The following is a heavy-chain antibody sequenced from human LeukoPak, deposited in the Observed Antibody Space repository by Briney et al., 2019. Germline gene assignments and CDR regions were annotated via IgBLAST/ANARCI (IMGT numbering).Heavy chain of an antibody. CDR3: ARDPAKGAATYFDY. D-gene: IGHD2-15*01. CDR2: ISFDGAKI. Sequence: PGRSLRLSCTASGFPFSNYAMNWVRQTPGKGVEWVALISFDGAKIYYADSVKGRFTISRDNSKNTLFLQMNSLTVEDTAVYYCARDPAKGAATYFDYWGQGTLVTVSS. CDR1: GFPFSNYA. J-gene: IGHJ4*02. V-gene: IGHV3-30*04.